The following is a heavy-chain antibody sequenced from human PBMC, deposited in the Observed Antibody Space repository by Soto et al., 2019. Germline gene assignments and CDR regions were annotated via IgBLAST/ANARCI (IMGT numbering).Heavy chain of an antibody. CDR3: ARELRGIAVAGPYYYGIDV. CDR1: GYTFTGYY. CDR2: INPNSGGT. J-gene: IGHJ6*02. D-gene: IGHD6-19*01. Sequence: GASVKVSCKASGYTFTGYYMHWVRQAPGQGLEWMGWINPNSGGTNYAQKFQGWVTMTRDTSISTAYMELSRLRSDDTAVYYCARELRGIAVAGPYYYGIDVWGQGTTVTSP. V-gene: IGHV1-2*04.